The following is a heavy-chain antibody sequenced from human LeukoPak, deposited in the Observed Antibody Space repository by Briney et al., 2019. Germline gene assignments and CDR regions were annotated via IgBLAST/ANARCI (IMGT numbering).Heavy chain of an antibody. CDR1: GDAISNGLYY. D-gene: IGHD1-26*01. CDR3: ARVRIVGAAYYFDY. V-gene: IGHV4-61*02. J-gene: IGHJ4*02. CDR2: IYTSGST. Sequence: TLSLTCTVSGDAISNGLYYWSWIRQPAGKGLEWIGRIYTSGSTKYNPSLRSRVTISVDTSKNQFSLKLTSVTAADTAVYYCARVRIVGAAYYFDYWGQGTLVTVSS.